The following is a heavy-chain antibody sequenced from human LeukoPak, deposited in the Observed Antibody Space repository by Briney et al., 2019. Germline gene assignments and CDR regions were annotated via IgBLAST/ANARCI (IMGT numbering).Heavy chain of an antibody. CDR1: GFTFSSYA. CDR3: TRDRGATNWFDP. V-gene: IGHV3-49*04. J-gene: IGHJ5*02. D-gene: IGHD3-10*01. Sequence: QSGGSLRLSCAASGFTFSSYAMSWGRQAPGKGLEWVGFIRSKAYGGTTEYAASVKGRFTISRDDSKSIAYLQMNSLKTEDTAVYYCTRDRGATNWFDPWGQGTLVTVSS. CDR2: IRSKAYGGTT.